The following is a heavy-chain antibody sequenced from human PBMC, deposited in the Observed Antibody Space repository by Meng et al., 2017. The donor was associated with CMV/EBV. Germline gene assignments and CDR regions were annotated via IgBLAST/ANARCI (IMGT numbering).Heavy chain of an antibody. D-gene: IGHD2-2*02. CDR3: ARYCSSTSCYKGGYYYYGMDV. Sequence: GESLKISCAASGFTFSDHYMDWVRQAPGKGLEWVGRTRNKANSYTTEYAASGKGRFTIARDDSKNTLYLQMNSLKTEDTAVYYCARYCSSTSCYKGGYYYYGMDVWGQGTTVTVSS. CDR1: GFTFSDHY. CDR2: TRNKANSYTT. V-gene: IGHV3-72*01. J-gene: IGHJ6*02.